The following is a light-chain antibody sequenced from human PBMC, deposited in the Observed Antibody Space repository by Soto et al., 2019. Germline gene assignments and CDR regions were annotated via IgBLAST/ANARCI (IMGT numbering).Light chain of an antibody. CDR3: SSYTSSSTPLYV. J-gene: IGLJ1*01. CDR2: DVS. V-gene: IGLV2-14*01. Sequence: QSVLTQPASVSGSPGQSITISCTGTSSDVGGYNYVSWYQQHPGKAPKLMIYDVSNRPSGVSNRFSGSKSGSTASLTISGLQAEAEADYYCSSYTSSSTPLYVFGTGTKLTVL. CDR1: SSDVGGYNY.